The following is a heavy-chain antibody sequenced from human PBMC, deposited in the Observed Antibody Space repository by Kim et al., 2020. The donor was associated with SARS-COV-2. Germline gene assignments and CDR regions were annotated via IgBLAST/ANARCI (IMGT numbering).Heavy chain of an antibody. CDR3: ARQAYSSGWYFDY. V-gene: IGHV4-39*01. J-gene: IGHJ4*02. Sequence: YNPSLKSRVTISVDTSKNQFSLKLSSVTAADTAVYYCARQAYSSGWYFDYWGQGTLVTVSS. D-gene: IGHD6-19*01.